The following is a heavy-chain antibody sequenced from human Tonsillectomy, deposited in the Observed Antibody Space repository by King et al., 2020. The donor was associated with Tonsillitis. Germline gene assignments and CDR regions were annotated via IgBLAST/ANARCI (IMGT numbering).Heavy chain of an antibody. V-gene: IGHV3-23*04. CDR3: AKGLASYSYYDMDV. D-gene: IGHD3-16*01. CDR2: ISGSGGAT. Sequence: VQLVESGGGLVQPGGSLRLSCAASGFTFTSYGMSWVRQAPGKGLEWVSTISGSGGATYYADSVKGRFTISRDNSKNTLYLQMNSLRAEDTAVYYCAKGLASYSYYDMDVWGQGTTVTVSS. J-gene: IGHJ6*02. CDR1: GFTFTSYG.